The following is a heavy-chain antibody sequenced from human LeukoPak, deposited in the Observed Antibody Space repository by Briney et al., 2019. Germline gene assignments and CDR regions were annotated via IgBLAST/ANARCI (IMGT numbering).Heavy chain of an antibody. J-gene: IGHJ4*02. CDR2: INPNSGDT. D-gene: IGHD3-9*01. CDR1: GYTFTVYS. Sequence: ASVKVSCKASGYTFTVYSMYWVRQAPGQGLEWMGWINPNSGDTKYSQNFQGRVTMSWDTSISTAYMELNRLTSDDTAVYYCARDYDILTGYFSPPDYWGQGTLVTVSS. V-gene: IGHV1-2*02. CDR3: ARDYDILTGYFSPPDY.